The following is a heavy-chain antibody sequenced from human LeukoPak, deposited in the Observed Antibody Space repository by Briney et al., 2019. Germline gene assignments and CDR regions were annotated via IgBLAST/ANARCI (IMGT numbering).Heavy chain of an antibody. CDR3: ASLNSSGLLGY. Sequence: KASETLSLTCTVSGGSISSYYWSWIRQPPGKGLEWIGYIYYSGSTNYNPSLKSRVTISVDTSKNQFSLKLSSVTAADTAVYYCASLNSSGLLGYWGQGTLVTVSS. D-gene: IGHD6-19*01. V-gene: IGHV4-59*12. J-gene: IGHJ4*02. CDR2: IYYSGST. CDR1: GGSISSYY.